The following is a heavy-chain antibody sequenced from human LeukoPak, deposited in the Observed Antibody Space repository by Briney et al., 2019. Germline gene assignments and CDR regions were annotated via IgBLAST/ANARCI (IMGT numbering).Heavy chain of an antibody. CDR3: ARRSRWDWYFDL. D-gene: IGHD5-24*01. Sequence: SETLYLTCTVSGGSISSSSYYWGWIRQPPGKGLEWIAIIYHSGSTYYNPSLKSRVTISVDTSKNQFSLKLSSVTAADTAVFYCARRSRWDWYFDLWGRGTLVTVSS. CDR2: IYHSGST. V-gene: IGHV4-39*01. J-gene: IGHJ2*01. CDR1: GGSISSSSYY.